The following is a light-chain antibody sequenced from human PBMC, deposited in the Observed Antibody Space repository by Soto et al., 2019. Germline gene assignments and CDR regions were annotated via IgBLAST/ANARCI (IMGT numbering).Light chain of an antibody. J-gene: IGLJ1*01. CDR1: SSDVGACNC. CDR3: SSFTISSTYV. Sequence: QSALTQPASVSGSPGQSITISCTGTSSDVGACNCVSWYQQHPGKIPKLMIYEVTNRPSGVSDRFSGSKSGNTASLTISGLQAEDEADYYCSSFTISSTYVFGGGTKVTVL. V-gene: IGLV2-14*01. CDR2: EVT.